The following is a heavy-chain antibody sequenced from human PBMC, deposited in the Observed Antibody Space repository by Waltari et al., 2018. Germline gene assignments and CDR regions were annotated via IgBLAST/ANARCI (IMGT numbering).Heavy chain of an antibody. CDR1: GFTFRNYA. D-gene: IGHD3-10*01. J-gene: IGHJ6*02. CDR2: CSRGGSQA. V-gene: IGHV3-23*01. CDR3: AKSSLMDTSSSISYYYGMNA. Sequence: EVQLLESGGGLVQPGGSLTLSCAAAGFTFRNYAMTWVRQAPGRGLEWGATCSRGGSQADSAEAGKGRFTISRDNSKNTVYLQMNSLRVDDTAVYFCAKSSLMDTSSSISYYYGMNAWGQGTTVSV.